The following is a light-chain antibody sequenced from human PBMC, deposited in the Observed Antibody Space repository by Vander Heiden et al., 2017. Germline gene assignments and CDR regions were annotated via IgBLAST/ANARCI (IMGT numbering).Light chain of an antibody. CDR3: QQRSNWPPVT. CDR1: QSVSSY. Sequence: EIVLTQSPATLSLSPGERATLSCRASQSVSSYLAWYQQKPGQAPRLLIYDASNRATGIPARFSGSGSGTDFTLTISSREPEDFAVYYCQQRSNWPPVTFGGGTKVXIK. V-gene: IGKV3-11*01. J-gene: IGKJ4*01. CDR2: DAS.